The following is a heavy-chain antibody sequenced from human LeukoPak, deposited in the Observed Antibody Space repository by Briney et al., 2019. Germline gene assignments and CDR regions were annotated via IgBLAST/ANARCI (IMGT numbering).Heavy chain of an antibody. CDR2: ISYDGSNK. V-gene: IGHV3-30*03. D-gene: IGHD2-21*02. CDR3: ARAPGYCGGDCYDSYYFDY. J-gene: IGHJ4*02. CDR1: GFTFSSYG. Sequence: GRSLRLSCAASGFTFSSYGMHWVRQAPGKGLAGVAVISYDGSNKYYADSVKGRFTISRDNSKNTLYLQMNSLRAEDTAVYYCARAPGYCGGDCYDSYYFDYWGQGTLVTVSS.